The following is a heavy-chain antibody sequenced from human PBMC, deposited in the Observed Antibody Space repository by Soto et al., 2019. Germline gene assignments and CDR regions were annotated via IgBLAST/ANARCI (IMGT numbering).Heavy chain of an antibody. D-gene: IGHD3-16*01. V-gene: IGHV3-48*02. Sequence: GGSLRLSCAASGFTFTSYSMNWVRQAPGQGLEWVSYITSKSTTIKYADSVKGRFTVSRDNAKNSLYLQLNSLRDEDTAVYYCARAMGACSDSSCHPGHYDSWGQGTVVTV. J-gene: IGHJ5*02. CDR3: ARAMGACSDSSCHPGHYDS. CDR2: ITSKSTTI. CDR1: GFTFTSYS.